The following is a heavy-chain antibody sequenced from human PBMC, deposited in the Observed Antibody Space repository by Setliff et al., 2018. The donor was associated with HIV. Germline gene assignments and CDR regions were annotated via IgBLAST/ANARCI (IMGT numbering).Heavy chain of an antibody. CDR2: IDHSGIT. D-gene: IGHD1-26*01. V-gene: IGHV4-38-2*02. CDR1: GYSISSGYY. CDR3: ARLGYRGSLVGAFDI. Sequence: PSETLSLTCTVSGYSISSGYYWGWIRQPPGKGLEWIGSIDHSGITYYNSSLKSRVTISVDTSTNQFYLNLTSVNAADPAVYYCARLGYRGSLVGAFDIWGQGTMVTVSS. J-gene: IGHJ3*02.